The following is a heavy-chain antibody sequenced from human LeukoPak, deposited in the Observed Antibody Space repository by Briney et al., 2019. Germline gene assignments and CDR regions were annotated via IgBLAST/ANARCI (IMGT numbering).Heavy chain of an antibody. Sequence: ASVKVSCKASGYTFTSYGISWVRQAPGQGLEWMGWISAYNGNTNYAQRLQGRVTMTTDTSTSTAYMELRSLRSDDTAVHYCARIDSSFGTMTAFDYWGQGTLVTVSS. V-gene: IGHV1-18*01. CDR2: ISAYNGNT. CDR1: GYTFTSYG. J-gene: IGHJ4*02. CDR3: ARIDSSFGTMTAFDY. D-gene: IGHD3-10*01.